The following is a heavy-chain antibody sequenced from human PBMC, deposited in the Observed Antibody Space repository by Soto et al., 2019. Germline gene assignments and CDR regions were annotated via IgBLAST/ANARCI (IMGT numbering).Heavy chain of an antibody. CDR3: ARDAFCGSGTCRVGHWFDP. CDR2: INHSGST. V-gene: IGHV4-34*01. J-gene: IGHJ5*02. CDR1: GGSFSGYY. Sequence: SETLSLTCAVYGGSFSGYYWSWIRQPPGKGLEWIGEINHSGSTNYNPSLKSRVTISVDTSKNQFSLKLTSVTAADSAVYYCARDAFCGSGTCRVGHWFDPWGQGTLVT. D-gene: IGHD2-21*01.